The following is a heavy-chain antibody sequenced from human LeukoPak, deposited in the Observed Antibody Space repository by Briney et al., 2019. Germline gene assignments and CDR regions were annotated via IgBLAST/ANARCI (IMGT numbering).Heavy chain of an antibody. CDR2: IYYSGST. D-gene: IGHD1-14*01. J-gene: IGHJ5*02. Sequence: SGTLSLTCTVSGGSISSHYWSWIRQPPGKGLEWIGYIYYSGSTNYNPSLKSRVTISVDTSKNQFSLKLSSVTAADTAVYYCAREATGLFDPWGQGTLVTVSS. CDR1: GGSISSHY. CDR3: AREATGLFDP. V-gene: IGHV4-59*11.